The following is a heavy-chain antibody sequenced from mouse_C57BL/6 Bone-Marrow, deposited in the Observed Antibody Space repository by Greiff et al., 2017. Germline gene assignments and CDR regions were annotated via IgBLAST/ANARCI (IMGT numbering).Heavy chain of an antibody. CDR2: INPYNGGT. Sequence: VQLLQSGPVLVKPGASVKMSCKASGYTFTDYYMNWVQQSHGKSLEWIGVINPYNGGTSYNQKFKGKATLTVDTSSSTAYMELNSLTSEDSAVYYCARRGGKYAMDYWGQGTSVTVSS. J-gene: IGHJ4*01. V-gene: IGHV1-19*01. CDR3: ARRGGKYAMDY. D-gene: IGHD1-1*01. CDR1: GYTFTDYY.